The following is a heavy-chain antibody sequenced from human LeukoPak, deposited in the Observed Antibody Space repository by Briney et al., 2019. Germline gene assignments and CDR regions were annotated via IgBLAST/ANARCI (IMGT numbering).Heavy chain of an antibody. CDR2: INSDGYSI. V-gene: IGHV3-74*01. CDR3: ARDPHPVSDYGSGSHDY. CDR1: GFTFRSYW. D-gene: IGHD3-10*01. J-gene: IGHJ4*02. Sequence: GGSLRLSCAASGFTFRSYWMHWVRQAPGKGLVWVSRINSDGYSISYADSVKGRFTISRDNAKNTLYLQMNSLRAEDTAVYYCARDPHPVSDYGSGSHDYWGQGTLVTVSS.